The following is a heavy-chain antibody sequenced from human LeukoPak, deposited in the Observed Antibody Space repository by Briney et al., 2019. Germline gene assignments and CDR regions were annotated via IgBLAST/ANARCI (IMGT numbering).Heavy chain of an antibody. CDR2: IYTSGST. J-gene: IGHJ4*02. V-gene: IGHV4-4*07. Sequence: SETLSLTCTVSGGSISSYYWSWIRQPAGKGLEWIGRIYTSGSTNYNPSLKSRVTMSVDTSKNQFSLKLSSVTAADTAVYYCARVASLTYYDFWSGYYSGGGYFDYWGQGTLVTVSS. CDR1: GGSISSYY. CDR3: ARVASLTYYDFWSGYYSGGGYFDY. D-gene: IGHD3-3*01.